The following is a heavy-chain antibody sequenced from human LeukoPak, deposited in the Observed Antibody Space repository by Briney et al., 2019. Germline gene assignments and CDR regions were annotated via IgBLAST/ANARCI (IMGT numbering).Heavy chain of an antibody. Sequence: PGRSLRLSCAASGFTFSSYAMHWVRQAPGKGLEWVAVISYDGSNKYYADSVKGRFTISRDNSKNTLYLQMNSLRAEDTAVYYCARGHRPTRYCSGGSCYRGPHYYYYGMDVWGKGTTVTVSS. D-gene: IGHD2-15*01. CDR3: ARGHRPTRYCSGGSCYRGPHYYYYGMDV. CDR2: ISYDGSNK. V-gene: IGHV3-30-3*01. J-gene: IGHJ6*04. CDR1: GFTFSSYA.